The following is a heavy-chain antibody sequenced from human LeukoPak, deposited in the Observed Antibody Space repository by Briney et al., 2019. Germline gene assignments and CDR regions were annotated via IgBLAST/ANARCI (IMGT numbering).Heavy chain of an antibody. D-gene: IGHD2-2*02. J-gene: IGHJ4*02. CDR3: ARGYCGSPTCSTDY. CDR2: ISNNGGST. Sequence: GGSLRLSCAASVFTFSNYAMHLVRQVPGKGLEFVSGISNNGGSTSYANSVKGRFTISRDSSKNTLYLQMGSLRAEDMAVYYCARGYCGSPTCSTDYWGQGTLVTVSS. CDR1: VFTFSNYA. V-gene: IGHV3-64*01.